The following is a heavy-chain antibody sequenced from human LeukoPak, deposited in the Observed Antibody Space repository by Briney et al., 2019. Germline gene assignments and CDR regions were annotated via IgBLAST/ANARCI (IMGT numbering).Heavy chain of an antibody. CDR3: RERRDDAFDI. Sequence: GGPLKVSRAASGFTFSGSAMHLVRQASGKGVEGVGRIRSKANSYATAYAASVTGSFTVSRDDSKNTAYLQMNSLTTEDTAVYYCRERRDDAFDIWGQGTMVTVSS. V-gene: IGHV3-73*01. D-gene: IGHD1-26*01. CDR2: IRSKANSYAT. J-gene: IGHJ3*02. CDR1: GFTFSGSA.